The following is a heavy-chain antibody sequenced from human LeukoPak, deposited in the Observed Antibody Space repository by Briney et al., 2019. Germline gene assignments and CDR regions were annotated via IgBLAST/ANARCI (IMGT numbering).Heavy chain of an antibody. CDR1: GASISSTSYY. Sequence: NPLDTLSLTCTVSGASISSTSYYWGWIRQPPGKGLEWIGSTYYRGTTYYNPSLKSRVTISVDTSKNQFSLQLSSVTAADTAVYYCARDWNRYAYWGQGTLVTVSS. D-gene: IGHD1-1*01. CDR2: TYYRGTT. J-gene: IGHJ4*02. V-gene: IGHV4-39*07. CDR3: ARDWNRYAY.